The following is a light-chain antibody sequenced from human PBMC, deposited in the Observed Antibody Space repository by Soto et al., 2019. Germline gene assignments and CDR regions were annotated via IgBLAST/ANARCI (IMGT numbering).Light chain of an antibody. CDR1: QSVSSSY. V-gene: IGKV3D-20*01. J-gene: IGKJ1*01. CDR2: DAS. Sequence: EIVLTQSPATLSLSPGKRATLSCGASQSVSSSYLSWYQQKPGLAPRLLIYDASCRASGIPDRFSVSGSGTGFSLTISRLDPEDFAVYCFQQYGSSPQTFGQGTKV. CDR3: QQYGSSPQT.